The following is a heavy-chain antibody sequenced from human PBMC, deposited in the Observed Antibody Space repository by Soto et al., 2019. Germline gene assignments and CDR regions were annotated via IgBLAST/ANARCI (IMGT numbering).Heavy chain of an antibody. Sequence: ASVKVSCKASGYTFTTYYMHWVRQAPGQGLEWMGIINPSVGSTTYAQKFHDRVTMTRDTSTSTVYLDLSTLRSEDTAVYYCARDLSSYSSGCYDLWCLGTLVTVSS. V-gene: IGHV1-46*01. CDR3: ARDLSSYSSGCYDL. CDR2: INPSVGST. D-gene: IGHD6-19*01. CDR1: GYTFTTYY. J-gene: IGHJ2*01.